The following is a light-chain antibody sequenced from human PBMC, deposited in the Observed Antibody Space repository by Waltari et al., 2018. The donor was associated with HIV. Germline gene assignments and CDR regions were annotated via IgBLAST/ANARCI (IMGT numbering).Light chain of an antibody. J-gene: IGKJ2*01. CDR1: QRLSYNSQNQNY. CDR2: WAS. V-gene: IGKV4-1*01. CDR3: QQYDGDSFT. Sequence: IVMTPTPDSLAVALDERATISCKSSQRLSYNSQNQNYLAGYQQRPGEPPKLLIYWASTREAWCPDRFSGSGSGTDFTLTISSLQSEDVAVYYCQQYDGDSFTFGQGTKVEIK.